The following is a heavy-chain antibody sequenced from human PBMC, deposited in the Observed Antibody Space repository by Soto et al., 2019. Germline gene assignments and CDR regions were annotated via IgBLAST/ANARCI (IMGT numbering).Heavy chain of an antibody. D-gene: IGHD6-13*01. CDR3: ARQSSSSWYAHDAFDI. J-gene: IGHJ3*02. CDR2: IYPGDSDT. Sequence: GESLKISCKGSGYSFSSYWIGWVRQMPGKGLEWMGIIYPGDSDTRYSPSFQGQFTISADKSISTAYLQWSSLKASDTAMYYCARQSSSSWYAHDAFDIWGQGTMVTVSS. V-gene: IGHV5-51*01. CDR1: GYSFSSYW.